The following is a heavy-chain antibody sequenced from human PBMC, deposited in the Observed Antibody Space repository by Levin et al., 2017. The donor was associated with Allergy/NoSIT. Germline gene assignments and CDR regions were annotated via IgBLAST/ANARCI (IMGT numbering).Heavy chain of an antibody. CDR3: ARDIVVVVPEDYYYYMDV. CDR1: GFTFSSYW. V-gene: IGHV3-7*03. J-gene: IGHJ6*03. Sequence: GESLKISCAASGFTFSSYWMSWVRQAPGKGLEWVANIKQDGSEKYYVDSVKGRFTISRDNAKNSLYLQMSSLRAEDTAVYYCARDIVVVVPEDYYYYMDVWGKGTTVTVSS. D-gene: IGHD2-15*01. CDR2: IKQDGSEK.